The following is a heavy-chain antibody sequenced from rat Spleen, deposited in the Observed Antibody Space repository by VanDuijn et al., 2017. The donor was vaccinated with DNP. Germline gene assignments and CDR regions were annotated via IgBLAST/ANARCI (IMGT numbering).Heavy chain of an antibody. Sequence: EVQLVESGGGLVQPGRSLKLSCVASGFTFNDYWMTWVRQAPRKGLEWVTTIGYDGGTTYYRDSVKGRFTISRDTAKTTLYLQMDSLRSEDTATYFCARHGRVTTVATYWYFDFWGPGTMVTVSS. CDR3: ARHGRVTTVATYWYFDF. V-gene: IGHV5-7*01. D-gene: IGHD1-3*01. CDR2: IGYDGGTT. J-gene: IGHJ1*01. CDR1: GFTFNDYW.